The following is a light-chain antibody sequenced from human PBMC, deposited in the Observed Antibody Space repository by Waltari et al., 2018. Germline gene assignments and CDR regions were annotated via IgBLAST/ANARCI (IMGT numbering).Light chain of an antibody. CDR3: CSYAGGSRVI. CDR1: KNDIGTYKS. V-gene: IGLV2-23*01. J-gene: IGLJ2*01. Sequence: QSALTQPASLSGSPGQSITIPCAGTKNDIGTYKSVSWFQQFPGHAPKPIFSEATKRPSGVSYRFSGSKSGNTASLTISGLQAEDEADYYCCSYAGGSRVIFGGGTKLTVL. CDR2: EAT.